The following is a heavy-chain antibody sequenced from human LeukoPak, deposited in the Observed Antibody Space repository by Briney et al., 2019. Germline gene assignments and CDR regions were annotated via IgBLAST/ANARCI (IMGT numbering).Heavy chain of an antibody. J-gene: IGHJ4*02. CDR1: GYIFTELS. Sequence: ASVKVSCKVSGYIFTELSMHWVRQAPGQGLEWMGGFNPEDGETFYAQKFQGRVNMTEDTSTDTAYMELSSLSYDDTAVYYCAKAGDYYYFDYWGQGTLVTVSS. V-gene: IGHV1-24*01. D-gene: IGHD4-17*01. CDR3: AKAGDYYYFDY. CDR2: FNPEDGET.